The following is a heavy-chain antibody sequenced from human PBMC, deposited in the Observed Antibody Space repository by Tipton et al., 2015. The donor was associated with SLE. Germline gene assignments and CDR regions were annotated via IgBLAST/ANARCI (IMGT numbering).Heavy chain of an antibody. V-gene: IGHV4-59*01. CDR2: MYYSGGT. D-gene: IGHD1-26*01. J-gene: IGHJ2*01. Sequence: TLSLTCTVSGGSISSYYWSWIRQATGKGLEWIGYMYYSGGTNYNPSLESRVSISLDTSKNQFSLKLSSVSAADTAVYYCARANGIVGGQVPYWYFDLWGRGTLVTVSS. CDR1: GGSISSYY. CDR3: ARANGIVGGQVPYWYFDL.